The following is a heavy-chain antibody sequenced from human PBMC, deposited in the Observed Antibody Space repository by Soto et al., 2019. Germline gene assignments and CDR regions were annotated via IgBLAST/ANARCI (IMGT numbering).Heavy chain of an antibody. V-gene: IGHV3-48*01. CDR1: GFTFSSYS. CDR2: ISSSSSAI. J-gene: IGHJ6*02. Sequence: PGGSLRLSCAASGFTFSSYSMNWVRQAPGKGLEWVSYISSSSSAIYYADSVKGRFTISRDNAKNSLYLQMNSLRAEDTAVYYCARGGSYGTESWYGMDVWGQGTTVTVSS. D-gene: IGHD5-18*01. CDR3: ARGGSYGTESWYGMDV.